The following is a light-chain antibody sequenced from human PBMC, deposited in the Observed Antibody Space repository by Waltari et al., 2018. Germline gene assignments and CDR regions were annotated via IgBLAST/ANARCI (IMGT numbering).Light chain of an antibody. CDR3: SSYTSSSTPYV. Sequence: QSALTQPAYVSGSPGQSITISCTGPSSHVGGYNYVCWYQQHPGKAPKLMIYDVSNRPSGVSNRFSGSKSGNTASLTISGLQAEDEADYYCSSYTSSSTPYVFGTGTKVTVL. CDR1: SSHVGGYNY. V-gene: IGLV2-14*01. CDR2: DVS. J-gene: IGLJ1*01.